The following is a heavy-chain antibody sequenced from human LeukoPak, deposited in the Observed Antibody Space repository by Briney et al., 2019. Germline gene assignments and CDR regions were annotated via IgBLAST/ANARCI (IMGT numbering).Heavy chain of an antibody. J-gene: IGHJ3*02. V-gene: IGHV1-69*05. CDR3: ATGLKTPGAFDI. D-gene: IGHD1-14*01. Sequence: AASVKVSCKASGGTFSSYAISWVRQARGQGLEWMGGIIPIFGTANYAQKFQGRVTITTDESTSTAYMELSSLRSEDTAVYYCATGLKTPGAFDIWGQGTMVTVSS. CDR1: GGTFSSYA. CDR2: IIPIFGTA.